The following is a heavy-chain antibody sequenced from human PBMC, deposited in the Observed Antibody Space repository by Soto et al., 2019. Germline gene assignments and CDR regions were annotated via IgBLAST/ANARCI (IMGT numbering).Heavy chain of an antibody. J-gene: IGHJ6*02. CDR1: GDTLSSYA. Sequence: QVQLVQSGAEVKKPGSSVKVSCKASGDTLSSYAISWVRQAPGQGLEWMGGIIPIFGTANYAQKFQGRVTITADESTSTAYMELSSLRSEDTAVYYCARDSSLYGSGSYRHYYYGIDVWGQGTTVTVSS. D-gene: IGHD3-10*01. CDR2: IIPIFGTA. V-gene: IGHV1-69*01. CDR3: ARDSSLYGSGSYRHYYYGIDV.